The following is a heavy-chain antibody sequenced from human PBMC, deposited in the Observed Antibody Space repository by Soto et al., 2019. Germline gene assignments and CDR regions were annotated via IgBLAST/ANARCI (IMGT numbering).Heavy chain of an antibody. J-gene: IGHJ4*02. Sequence: QVQLQEAGPGLVKPSQTLSLTCPVSGGSISSGGYYWSGIRQHPGKGLEWIGYIYYRGSTYYNPSLHSRVTISVDTSKNQFSLNLSSVTAADTAVYYCARAYDFLTGYYYFDYWGQGTLVTVSS. CDR3: ARAYDFLTGYYYFDY. D-gene: IGHD3-9*01. V-gene: IGHV4-31*03. CDR2: IYYRGST. CDR1: GGSISSGGYY.